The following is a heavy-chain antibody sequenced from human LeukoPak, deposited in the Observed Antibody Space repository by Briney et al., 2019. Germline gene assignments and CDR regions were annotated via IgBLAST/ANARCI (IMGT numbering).Heavy chain of an antibody. J-gene: IGHJ4*02. CDR2: IDWGDIK. CDR3: ARISGATSTRGGYDY. V-gene: IGHV2-70*01. CDR1: GFSLSTNGMC. D-gene: IGHD2-15*01. Sequence: SGPTLVNPTQTLTLTCTFSGFSLSTNGMCGTWIRQPPGKALEWLALIDWGDIKYYTTSLKTRLTISKDTSKKQVVLTMTNMDPVDTATYYCARISGATSTRGGYDYWGQGTLVTVSS.